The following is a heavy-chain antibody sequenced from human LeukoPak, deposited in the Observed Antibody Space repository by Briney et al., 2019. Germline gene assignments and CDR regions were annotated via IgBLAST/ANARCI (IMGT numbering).Heavy chain of an antibody. CDR3: AKEAVVWFGEYARPYYFDY. D-gene: IGHD3-10*01. J-gene: IGHJ4*02. CDR2: ICYTGGST. V-gene: IGHV3-23*01. CDR1: GFTISSYG. Sequence: GGSLRLTCAASGFTISSYGWSWVRQPPGKGLEWVWAICYTGGSTYYADSVKGRFTISRDNSKNTLYLQMDSPRTEDTAVYYCAKEAVVWFGEYARPYYFDYWGQGTLVTVSS.